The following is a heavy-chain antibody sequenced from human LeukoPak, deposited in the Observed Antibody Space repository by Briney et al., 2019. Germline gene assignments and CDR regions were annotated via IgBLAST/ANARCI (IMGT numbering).Heavy chain of an antibody. CDR3: ARAAATTRNSFGY. V-gene: IGHV4-59*08. J-gene: IGHJ4*02. CDR1: GDSISGYY. D-gene: IGHD1-26*01. Sequence: SETLSLTCTVSGDSISGYYWSWIRQPPGKGLEWLGYIYYSGNTNYNPSLKSRVTISVDTSKNQFSLKLSFVTAADTAVYFCARAAATTRNSFGYWGQGTLVTASS. CDR2: IYYSGNT.